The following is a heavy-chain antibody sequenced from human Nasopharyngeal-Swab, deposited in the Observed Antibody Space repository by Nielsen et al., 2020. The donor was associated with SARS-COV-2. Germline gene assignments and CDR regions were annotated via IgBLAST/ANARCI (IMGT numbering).Heavy chain of an antibody. V-gene: IGHV4-31*03. J-gene: IGHJ4*02. D-gene: IGHD3-3*01. CDR2: IYYSGST. CDR3: ARANRSGIFGVVLNFDY. CDR1: GGSISSSSYY. Sequence: LRLSCTVSGGSISSSSYYWSWIRQHPGKGLEWIGYIYYSGSTYYNPSLKSRVTISVDTSKNQFSLKLSSVTAADTAVYYCARANRSGIFGVVLNFDYWGQGTLVTVSS.